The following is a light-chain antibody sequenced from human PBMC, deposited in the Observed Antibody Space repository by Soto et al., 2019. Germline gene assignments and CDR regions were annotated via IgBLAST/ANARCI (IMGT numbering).Light chain of an antibody. V-gene: IGLV4-60*02. CDR1: SGHSSYI. CDR2: LEGSGSY. J-gene: IGLJ3*02. CDR3: ETWDSNTHTV. Sequence: QLVLTKSSSASASLGSSVKLTCTLSSGHSSYIIAWHQQQPGKAPRYLMKLEGSGSYNKGSGVPDRFAGSSSGVDRYLTISNLLFEDVADYYCETWDSNTHTVFGGGTKVTVL.